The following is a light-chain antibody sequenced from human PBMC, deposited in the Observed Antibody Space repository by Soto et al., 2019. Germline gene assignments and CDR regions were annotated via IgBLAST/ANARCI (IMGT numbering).Light chain of an antibody. CDR3: QVWDSRSDHYV. Sequence: SYELTQPPSVSVAPGQTARITCGGNNIGSKSVHWYQQKPGQAPVLVVYDDSDRPSGIPEQFSGSNSGNTATLTISSVEAGDEADYYCQVWDSRSDHYVFGTGTKLTVL. CDR2: DDS. V-gene: IGLV3-21*02. CDR1: NIGSKS. J-gene: IGLJ1*01.